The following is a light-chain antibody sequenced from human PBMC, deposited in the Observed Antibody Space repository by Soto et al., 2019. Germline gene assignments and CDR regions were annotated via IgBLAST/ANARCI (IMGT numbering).Light chain of an antibody. CDR2: RAY. J-gene: IGKJ1*01. CDR1: QSVSSN. CDR3: QQYNNWPPTWT. V-gene: IGKV3-15*01. Sequence: EIVLTQSPGTLSLSXWERATLSCRASQSVSSNLAWYQXXXGQXPRLLISRAYSRATVISARFSGSGSGTEFTLTISSLKSEDFAVYYCQQYNNWPPTWTFGQGTKVDIK.